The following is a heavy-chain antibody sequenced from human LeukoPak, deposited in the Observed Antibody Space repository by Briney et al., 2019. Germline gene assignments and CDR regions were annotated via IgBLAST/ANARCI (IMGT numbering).Heavy chain of an antibody. J-gene: IGHJ4*02. CDR3: AKAGGSNPPYDY. Sequence: PGGSLRLSCAASGFTFSSYAMNWVRQAPGKGLEWVSTVSRSGDSTYYADSVKGRFTISRDNSKNTLYLQMNSLRAEDTAVYYCAKAGGSNPPYDYWGQGTLVTVSS. D-gene: IGHD4-23*01. CDR2: VSRSGDST. V-gene: IGHV3-23*01. CDR1: GFTFSSYA.